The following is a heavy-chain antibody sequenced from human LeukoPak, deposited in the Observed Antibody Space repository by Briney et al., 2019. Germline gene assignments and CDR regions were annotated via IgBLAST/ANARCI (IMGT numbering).Heavy chain of an antibody. J-gene: IGHJ4*02. CDR2: IWCDGSNK. V-gene: IGHV3-30*02. D-gene: IGHD1-26*01. Sequence: GGSLRLSCAASGFTFSSYGMHWVRQTPGKGLEWVAIIWCDGSNKYYADSVKGRFTISRDNSKNSLYLQMNSLRAEETAVYYCSKDRGGIVGATYFDYWGQGTLVTVSS. CDR3: SKDRGGIVGATYFDY. CDR1: GFTFSSYG.